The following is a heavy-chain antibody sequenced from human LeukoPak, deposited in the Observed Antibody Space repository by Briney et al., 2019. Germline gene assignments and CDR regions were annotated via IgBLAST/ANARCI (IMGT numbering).Heavy chain of an antibody. V-gene: IGHV1-8*01. J-gene: IGHJ1*01. D-gene: IGHD3-22*01. CDR3: ARRMNYDSRVFQH. CDR1: GYTFTSYD. CDR2: MNPNSGNT. Sequence: ASVKVSFKASGYTFTSYDINWVRQATGQGLEWMGWMNPNSGNTGYAQKFQGRVTMTRNTSINTAYMELSSLTSEDTAVYYCARRMNYDSRVFQHWGQGTLVTVSS.